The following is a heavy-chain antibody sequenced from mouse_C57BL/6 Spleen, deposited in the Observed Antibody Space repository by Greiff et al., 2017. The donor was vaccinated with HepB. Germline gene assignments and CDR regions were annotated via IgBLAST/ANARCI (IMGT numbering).Heavy chain of an antibody. V-gene: IGHV2-5*01. Sequence: VQRVESGPGLVQPSQSLSITCTVSGFSLTSYGVHWVRQSPGKGLEWLGVIWRGGSTDYNAAFMSRLSITKDNSKSQVFFKMNSLQADDTAIYYCAKTGYDENYYAMDYWGQGTSVTVSS. CDR2: IWRGGST. CDR1: GFSLTSYG. J-gene: IGHJ4*01. CDR3: AKTGYDENYYAMDY. D-gene: IGHD2-2*01.